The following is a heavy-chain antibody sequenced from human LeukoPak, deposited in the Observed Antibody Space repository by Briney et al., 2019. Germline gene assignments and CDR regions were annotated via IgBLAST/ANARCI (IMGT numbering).Heavy chain of an antibody. CDR1: GFTFSSYA. V-gene: IGHV3-23*01. D-gene: IGHD6-13*01. CDR2: ISGSGSST. Sequence: GGSLRLSCAASGFTFSSYAMNWVRQAPGKGLEWVSTISGSGSSTYYADSVKGRFTISRDNSKNTLYLQMNSLRAEDTAIYYCAKVKVAAAGYDYWRQGTLVTVSS. CDR3: AKVKVAAAGYDY. J-gene: IGHJ4*02.